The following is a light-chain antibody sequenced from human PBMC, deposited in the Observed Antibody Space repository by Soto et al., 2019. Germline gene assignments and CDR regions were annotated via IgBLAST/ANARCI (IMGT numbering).Light chain of an antibody. V-gene: IGKV3-15*01. Sequence: EIVMTQSPATLSVSPGERATLSCRASQSVSNNLAWYQQKPGQTPRLLIYDASTRATGIPARFSGSGSGTEFTLTISSLQSEDIAVYYCQQYSNWPLFGPGTKVDIK. CDR3: QQYSNWPL. CDR2: DAS. CDR1: QSVSNN. J-gene: IGKJ3*01.